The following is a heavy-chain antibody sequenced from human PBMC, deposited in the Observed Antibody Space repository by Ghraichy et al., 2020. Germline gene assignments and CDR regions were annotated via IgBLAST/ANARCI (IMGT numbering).Heavy chain of an antibody. CDR3: ARPRGDYGDYWWTPYYFDY. CDR1: GYTFTSYG. V-gene: IGHV1-18*01. Sequence: ASVKVSCKASGYTFTSYGISWVRQAPGQGLEWMGWISAYNGNTNYAQKLQGRVTMTTDTSTSTAYMELRSLRSDDTAVYYCARPRGDYGDYWWTPYYFDYWGQGTLVTVSS. D-gene: IGHD4-17*01. CDR2: ISAYNGNT. J-gene: IGHJ4*02.